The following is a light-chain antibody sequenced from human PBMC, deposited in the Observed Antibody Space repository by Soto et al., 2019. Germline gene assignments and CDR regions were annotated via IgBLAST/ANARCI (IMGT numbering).Light chain of an antibody. J-gene: IGKJ1*01. CDR1: QGISNY. CDR3: QKYNSAPTWT. CDR2: AAS. V-gene: IGKV1-27*01. Sequence: DIQMTQSPSSLSASVGYRFTITCRASQGISNYLAWYQQKPGKVPKLLIYAASTLQSGVPSRFSGSGSGTDFTLTIRSLQPEDVATYYCQKYNSAPTWTFGQGTTVDIK.